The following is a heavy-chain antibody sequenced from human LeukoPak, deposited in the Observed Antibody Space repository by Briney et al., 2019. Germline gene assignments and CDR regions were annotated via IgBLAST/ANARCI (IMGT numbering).Heavy chain of an antibody. CDR2: IYYSGST. J-gene: IGHJ4*02. CDR1: GGSISSGGYY. D-gene: IGHD5-18*01. V-gene: IGHV4-31*03. CDR3: AMGGYSYGYKDY. Sequence: SETLSLTCTVSGGSISSGGYYWRWIRQHPGKGLEWIGYIYYSGSTYYNPSLKSRVTISVDTSKNQFSLKLSSVTAADTAVYYCAMGGYSYGYKDYWGQGTLVTVS.